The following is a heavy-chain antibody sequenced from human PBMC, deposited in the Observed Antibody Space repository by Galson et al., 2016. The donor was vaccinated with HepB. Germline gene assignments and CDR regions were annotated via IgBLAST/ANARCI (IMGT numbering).Heavy chain of an antibody. CDR2: IWDDGSNK. J-gene: IGHJ4*02. D-gene: IGHD2-15*01. CDR3: ARGNTCSGGACYLDY. CDR1: GFSFSSYG. Sequence: SLRLPCAASGFSFSSYGMHWVRQAPGKGLEWVAVIWDDGSNKYYSDSVKGRFTISRDNYKNTLYLQMNSLRAEDTAVYYCARGNTCSGGACYLDYWGQGTLVTVS. V-gene: IGHV3-33*01.